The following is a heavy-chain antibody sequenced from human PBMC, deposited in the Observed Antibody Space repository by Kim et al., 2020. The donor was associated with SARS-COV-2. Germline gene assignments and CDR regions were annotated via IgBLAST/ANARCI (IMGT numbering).Heavy chain of an antibody. D-gene: IGHD6-13*01. CDR3: AERGSSWYLAWNY. Sequence: SETLSLTCAVYGGSFSGYYWSWIRQPPGKGLEWIGEINHSGSTNYNPSLKSRVTISVDTSKNQFSLKLSSVTAADTAVYYCAERGSSWYLAWNYWGQGTLVTVSS. CDR2: INHSGST. J-gene: IGHJ4*02. V-gene: IGHV4-34*01. CDR1: GGSFSGYY.